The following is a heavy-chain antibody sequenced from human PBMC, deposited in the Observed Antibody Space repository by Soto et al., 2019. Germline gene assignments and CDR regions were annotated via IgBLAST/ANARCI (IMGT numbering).Heavy chain of an antibody. CDR1: GGTFSSYA. D-gene: IGHD2-2*02. CDR2: ISYDGSNK. V-gene: IGHV3-30-3*01. Sequence: SCKASGGTFSSYAMHCVRQAPGKGLEWVAVISYDGSNKYYADSVKGRFTISRDNSKNTLYLQMNSLRAEDTAVYYCARDQGCSSTSCYTPGGMDVWGQGTTVTVSS. CDR3: ARDQGCSSTSCYTPGGMDV. J-gene: IGHJ6*02.